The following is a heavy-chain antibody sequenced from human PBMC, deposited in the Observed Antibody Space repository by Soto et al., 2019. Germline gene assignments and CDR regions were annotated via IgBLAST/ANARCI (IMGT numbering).Heavy chain of an antibody. CDR2: IWHDGSDK. D-gene: IGHD6-13*01. CDR3: ATVGAADYGMDV. V-gene: IGHV3-33*01. CDR1: GFTFSSYG. Sequence: QVQLVESGGGVVEPGRSLRLSCTASGFTFSSYGMHWVRQAPGKGLEWVAVIWHDGSDKYYADSVKGRFTISRDNSKNTLYLQMNSLRAEDTAVYYCATVGAADYGMDVWGQGTRVTVSS. J-gene: IGHJ6*02.